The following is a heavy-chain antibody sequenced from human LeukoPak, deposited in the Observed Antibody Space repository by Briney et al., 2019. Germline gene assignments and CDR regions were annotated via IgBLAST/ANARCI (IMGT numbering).Heavy chain of an antibody. Sequence: GASVKVSCKASGGTFSSYGISWVRQAPGQGLEWMGGIIPTLGATNYARKFHGRVTITADESTSTAYMELSGLRSEDTAVYYCARDRYYDYSGYYYESALWGQGTPVTVSS. CDR3: ARDRYYDYSGYYYESAL. D-gene: IGHD3-22*01. V-gene: IGHV1-69*13. CDR1: GGTFSSYG. J-gene: IGHJ4*02. CDR2: IIPTLGAT.